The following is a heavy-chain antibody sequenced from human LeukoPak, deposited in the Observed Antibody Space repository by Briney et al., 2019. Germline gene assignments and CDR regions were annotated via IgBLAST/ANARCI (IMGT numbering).Heavy chain of an antibody. CDR1: GYSISSGYY. V-gene: IGHV4-38-2*02. J-gene: IGHJ4*02. CDR3: ARVVDTAMVTGDH. D-gene: IGHD5-18*01. Sequence: SETLSLTCTVSGYSISSGYYWGWIRQPPGKGLEWIGSIYHSGSTYYNPSLKSRVTISVDTSKNQFSLKLSSVTAADTAVYYCARVVDTAMVTGDHWGQGTLVTVSS. CDR2: IYHSGST.